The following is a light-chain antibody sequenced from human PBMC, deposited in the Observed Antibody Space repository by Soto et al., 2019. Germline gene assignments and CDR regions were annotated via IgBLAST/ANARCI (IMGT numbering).Light chain of an antibody. J-gene: IGKJ1*01. CDR1: QSISSY. CDR2: DAS. V-gene: IGKV3D-15*01. CDR3: QQYTDWPRT. Sequence: EIVLTQSPGTLSLSPVERATLSCMASQSISSYLAWYQQKPGQAPRLLIYDASTRATGVPARFSGSGSGTEFTLTINSLQSDDFAIYYCQQYTDWPRTFGQGTKVDIK.